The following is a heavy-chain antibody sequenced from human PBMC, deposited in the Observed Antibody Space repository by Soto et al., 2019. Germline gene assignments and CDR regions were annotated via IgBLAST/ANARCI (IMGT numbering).Heavy chain of an antibody. CDR1: GYTFSNYG. D-gene: IGHD3-10*01. J-gene: IGHJ5*02. V-gene: IGHV1-18*01. Sequence: QVQLVQSGAETKKPGASVKVSCKASGYTFSNYGISWVRQAPGQGLEWMGWIGPYSGDTKYVQKFRDRVTMTRDTATTTAYMELRSLRSDDTAVYYCARGLVYGSGSFHLDPWGQGTLVTVSS. CDR2: IGPYSGDT. CDR3: ARGLVYGSGSFHLDP.